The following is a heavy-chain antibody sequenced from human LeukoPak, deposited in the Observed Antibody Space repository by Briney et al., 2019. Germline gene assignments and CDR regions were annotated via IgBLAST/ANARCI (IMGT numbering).Heavy chain of an antibody. CDR3: ARLSRTVEMATIEDY. CDR1: GGSITSDAYY. J-gene: IGHJ4*02. V-gene: IGHV4-39*07. D-gene: IGHD5-24*01. Sequence: SETLSLTCTVSGGSITSDAYYWGWIRQPPGKGLEWIASVHYSGATYYNPSLKSRVTISVDTSKNQFSLKLSSVTAADTAVYYCARLSRTVEMATIEDYWGQGTLVTVSS. CDR2: VHYSGAT.